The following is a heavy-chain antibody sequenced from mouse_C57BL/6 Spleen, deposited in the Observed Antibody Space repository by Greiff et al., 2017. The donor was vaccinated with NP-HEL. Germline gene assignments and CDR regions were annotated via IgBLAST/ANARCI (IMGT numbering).Heavy chain of an antibody. Sequence: QVQLQQSGAELVKPGASVKLSCKASGYTFTSYWMHWVKQRPGQGLEWIGMIHPNSGSTNYNEKFKSKATLTVDKSSSTAYMQHSSLTSDDSAVYYCARSYYGSSYDAMDYWGQGTSVTVSS. CDR3: ARSYYGSSYDAMDY. CDR1: GYTFTSYW. J-gene: IGHJ4*01. V-gene: IGHV1-64*01. CDR2: IHPNSGST. D-gene: IGHD1-1*01.